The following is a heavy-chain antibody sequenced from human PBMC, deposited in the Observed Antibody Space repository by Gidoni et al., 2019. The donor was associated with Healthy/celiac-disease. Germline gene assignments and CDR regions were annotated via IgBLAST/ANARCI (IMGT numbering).Heavy chain of an antibody. Sequence: EVQLVESGGGLVKPGGSLRLSCAASGFTFSSYRMNWVRQAPGKGLEWVSSISSSSSYIYYADSVKGRFTISRDNAKNSLYLQMNSLRAEDTAVYYCARSYDFWSGYYPYYFDYWGQGTLVTVSS. CDR1: GFTFSSYR. CDR3: ARSYDFWSGYYPYYFDY. J-gene: IGHJ4*02. V-gene: IGHV3-21*01. CDR2: ISSSSSYI. D-gene: IGHD3-3*01.